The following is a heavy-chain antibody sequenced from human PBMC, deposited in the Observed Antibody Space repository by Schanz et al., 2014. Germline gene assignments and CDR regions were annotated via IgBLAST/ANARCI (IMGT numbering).Heavy chain of an antibody. J-gene: IGHJ3*01. D-gene: IGHD2-21*01. V-gene: IGHV3-23*04. Sequence: DVQLVESGGGLVQSGGSLRLSCAASGFTFGDYYMTWVRQAPGKGLEWISSLYINAGSTRYADSVKGRFFISRDSSKNTLFLQMNSLRADDTAIYFCARDEGRDGYNLAFDVWGQGTLVTVSS. CDR2: LYINAGST. CDR3: ARDEGRDGYNLAFDV. CDR1: GFTFGDYY.